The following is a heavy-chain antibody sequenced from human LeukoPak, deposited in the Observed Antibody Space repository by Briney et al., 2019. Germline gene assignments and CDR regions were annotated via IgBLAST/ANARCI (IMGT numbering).Heavy chain of an antibody. CDR2: IIPIFGTA. J-gene: IGHJ1*01. CDR3: ALSGQVIGEYFQH. V-gene: IGHV1-69*01. D-gene: IGHD2-15*01. Sequence: SVKVSCKASGGTFSSYAISWVRQAPGQGLEWMGGIIPIFGTANYAQKFQGRVTITADESTSTAYMELSSLRSEGTAVYYCALSGQVIGEYFQHWGQGTLVTVSS. CDR1: GGTFSSYA.